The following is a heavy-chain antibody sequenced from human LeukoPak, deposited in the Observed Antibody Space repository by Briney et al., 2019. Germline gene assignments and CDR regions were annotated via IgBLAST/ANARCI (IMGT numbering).Heavy chain of an antibody. Sequence: SETLSLACTVSGVSISSYYWSWIRQPPGKGLEWIGYIYYGGSTNYNPSLKSRVTISVDTSKNQFSLKLSSVTAADTAVYYCARGPLGRFLEWSLPDYYYYGMDVWGQGTTVTVSS. J-gene: IGHJ6*02. CDR2: IYYGGST. V-gene: IGHV4-59*01. D-gene: IGHD3-3*01. CDR1: GVSISSYY. CDR3: ARGPLGRFLEWSLPDYYYYGMDV.